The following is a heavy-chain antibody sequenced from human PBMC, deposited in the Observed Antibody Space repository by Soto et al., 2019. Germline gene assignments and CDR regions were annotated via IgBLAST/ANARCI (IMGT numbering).Heavy chain of an antibody. J-gene: IGHJ4*02. Sequence: ASVKVSCKASGYTFTSYAMHWVRQAPGQRLEGMGWINAGNGNTKNSQKFQGGVTITRDTSASTAYRELSSLRSEDTAVYYCARSSSPHTKYGRGGNFDYWGQGTLVTVSS. V-gene: IGHV1-3*01. CDR1: GYTFTSYA. CDR2: INAGNGNT. D-gene: IGHD3-10*01. CDR3: ARSSSPHTKYGRGGNFDY.